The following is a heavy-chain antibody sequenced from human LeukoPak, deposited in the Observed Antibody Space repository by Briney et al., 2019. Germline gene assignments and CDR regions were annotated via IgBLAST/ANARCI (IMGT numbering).Heavy chain of an antibody. V-gene: IGHV1-8*03. CDR1: GYTFTSYD. J-gene: IGHJ6*03. CDR3: ARDGVDYGDYASNYYYMDV. Sequence: ASVKVSCKASGYTFTSYDINWVRQATGQGLEWMGWMNPNSGNTGYAQKFQGRVTITRNTSISTAYMELRSLRSDDTAVYYCARDGVDYGDYASNYYYMDVWGKGTTVTISS. CDR2: MNPNSGNT. D-gene: IGHD4-17*01.